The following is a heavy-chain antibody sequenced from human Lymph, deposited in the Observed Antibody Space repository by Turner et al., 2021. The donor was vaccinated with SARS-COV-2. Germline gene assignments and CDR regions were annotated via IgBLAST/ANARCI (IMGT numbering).Heavy chain of an antibody. CDR2: MNPNSGYT. CDR1: GYTFTSYD. D-gene: IGHD6-25*01. Sequence: QVQLVQSGAEVKKPGASVKVSWNASGYTFTSYDINWVRQATGQELEWMGWMNPNSGYTGYAQKFQGRVTMTRDTSISTAYMELNSLTSDDTAVYYCAKGDGYPPHGLLDPWGQGTLVTVSS. J-gene: IGHJ5*02. CDR3: AKGDGYPPHGLLDP. V-gene: IGHV1-8*01.